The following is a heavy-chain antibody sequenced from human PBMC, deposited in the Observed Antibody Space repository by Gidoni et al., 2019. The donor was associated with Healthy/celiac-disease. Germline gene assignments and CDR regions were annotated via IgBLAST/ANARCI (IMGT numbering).Heavy chain of an antibody. CDR2: ISSSSNNI. V-gene: IGHV3-21*01. Sequence: EVQLVESGGGLVKPGGSLRLSCAASGFTFSSYSMNWVRQAPGKGLEGGASISSSSNNIHYADSVKGRFSISRDNAKNSLYVQMNSLRGEDTAVYYCARAGGSMVLDYWGQGTLVTVSS. CDR3: ARAGGSMVLDY. CDR1: GFTFSSYS. J-gene: IGHJ4*02. D-gene: IGHD3-10*01.